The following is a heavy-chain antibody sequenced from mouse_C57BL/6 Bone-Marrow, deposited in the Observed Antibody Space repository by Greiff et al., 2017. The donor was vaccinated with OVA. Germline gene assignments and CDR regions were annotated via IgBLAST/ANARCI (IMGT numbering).Heavy chain of an antibody. Sequence: EVQLVESGGGLVKPGGSLKLSCAASGFTFSDYGMHWVRQAPEKGLEWVAYISSGSSTIYYADTVKGRFTISRDNAKNTLFLQMTSLRSEDTAMYYCARPRPPYYGSLYFDYWGQGTTLTVSS. D-gene: IGHD1-1*01. CDR1: GFTFSDYG. CDR3: ARPRPPYYGSLYFDY. J-gene: IGHJ2*01. V-gene: IGHV5-17*01. CDR2: ISSGSSTI.